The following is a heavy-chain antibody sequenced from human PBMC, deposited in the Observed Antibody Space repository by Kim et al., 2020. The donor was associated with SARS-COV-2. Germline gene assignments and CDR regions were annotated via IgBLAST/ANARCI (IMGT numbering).Heavy chain of an antibody. Sequence: RVTISVDTSKNQFSLKLSSVTAADTAVYYCARGVGPFISSSSKMRDWFDPWGQGTLVTVSS. J-gene: IGHJ5*02. CDR3: ARGVGPFISSSSKMRDWFDP. D-gene: IGHD6-6*01. V-gene: IGHV4-34*01.